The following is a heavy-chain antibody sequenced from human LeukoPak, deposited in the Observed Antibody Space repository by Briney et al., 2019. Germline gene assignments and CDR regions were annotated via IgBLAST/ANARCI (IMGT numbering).Heavy chain of an antibody. CDR1: GYTFTCYY. Sequence: GASVQVSCKASGYTFTCYYMHWVRQAPGQGLEWMGLINPNSGGTNYAQKVQGRVNMTRDTSISTAYMELSRLRSDDTAVYYCAKPYDFWSGHDAFDIWGQGTMVTVSS. V-gene: IGHV1-2*02. J-gene: IGHJ3*02. CDR2: INPNSGGT. CDR3: AKPYDFWSGHDAFDI. D-gene: IGHD3-3*01.